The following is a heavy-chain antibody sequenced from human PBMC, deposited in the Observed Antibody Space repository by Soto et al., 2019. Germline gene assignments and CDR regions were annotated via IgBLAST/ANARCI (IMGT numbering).Heavy chain of an antibody. CDR1: GFTFSSYG. CDR3: AKXGGWGSGWPYYYYGMDV. CDR2: ISYDGSNK. D-gene: IGHD6-19*01. Sequence: PGGSLRLSCAASGFTFSSYGMHWVRQAPGKGLEWVAVISYDGSNKYYADSVKGRFTISRDNSKNTLYLQMNSLRAEDTAVYYCAKXGGWGSGWPYYYYGMDVWGQGTTVTVSS. J-gene: IGHJ6*02. V-gene: IGHV3-30*18.